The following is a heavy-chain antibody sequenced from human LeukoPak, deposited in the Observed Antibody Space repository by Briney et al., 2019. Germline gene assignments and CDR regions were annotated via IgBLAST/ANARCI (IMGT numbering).Heavy chain of an antibody. J-gene: IGHJ5*02. CDR3: ARVLVFSGGGFDP. Sequence: GASAMVSCKASGYTFTSYDINWVRQATGQGLEWMGWMNPNSGNTGYAQKFQGRVTMTRNTSISTAYMELSSLRSEDTAVYYCARVLVFSGGGFDPWGQGTLVTVSS. V-gene: IGHV1-8*01. D-gene: IGHD3-9*01. CDR1: GYTFTSYD. CDR2: MNPNSGNT.